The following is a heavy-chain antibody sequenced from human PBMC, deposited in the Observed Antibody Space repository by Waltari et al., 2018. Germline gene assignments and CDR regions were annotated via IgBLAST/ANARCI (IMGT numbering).Heavy chain of an antibody. J-gene: IGHJ4*02. CDR3: ARDERYYFDY. Sequence: EVQLVESGGGLVKPGGSLRLSCAASGFTFSSYSMNWVHQAPGKGLEWVSSISSSSSYIYDADSVKGRFTISRDNAKNSLYLQMNSLRAEDTAVYYCARDERYYFDYWGQGTLVTVSS. CDR2: ISSSSSYI. CDR1: GFTFSSYS. V-gene: IGHV3-21*03.